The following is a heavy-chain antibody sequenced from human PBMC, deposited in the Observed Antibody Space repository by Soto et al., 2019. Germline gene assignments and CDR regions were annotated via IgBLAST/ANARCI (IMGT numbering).Heavy chain of an antibody. V-gene: IGHV3-74*01. D-gene: IGHD1-26*01. CDR3: ARAWEASVINWFDP. CDR2: ISSDGSST. Sequence: QPGGSLRLSCVVSGFTFISYWMHWVRQAPGEGLVGVSRISSDGSSTSYLDSVKGRFTISRDNAKNTLYPQMNSLRAEGTALYYCARAWEASVINWFDPWGQGTLVTVSS. J-gene: IGHJ5*02. CDR1: GFTFISYW.